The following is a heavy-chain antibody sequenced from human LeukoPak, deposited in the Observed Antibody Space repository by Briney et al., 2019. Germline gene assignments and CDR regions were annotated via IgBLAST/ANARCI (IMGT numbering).Heavy chain of an antibody. D-gene: IGHD3-22*01. CDR3: ARASYSYDINGWVPFDY. CDR1: GNSISSGDNY. J-gene: IGHJ4*02. Sequence: SETLSLTCTVSGNSISSGDNYWRWIRQPAGKGLEWIGRIYTSGSTNYNPSLKSRVTISGDTSKNQFSLRLSSVTAADTAVYYCARASYSYDINGWVPFDYWGQGTLVTVSS. V-gene: IGHV4-61*02. CDR2: IYTSGST.